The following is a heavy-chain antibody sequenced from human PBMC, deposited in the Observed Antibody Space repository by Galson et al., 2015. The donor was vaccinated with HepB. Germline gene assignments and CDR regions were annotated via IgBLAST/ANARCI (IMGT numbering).Heavy chain of an antibody. J-gene: IGHJ4*02. CDR2: IYSDGSNE. CDR1: GSTFSIYA. V-gene: IGHV3-33*01. D-gene: IGHD3-10*01. CDR3: ASGYGQL. Sequence: SLRLSCAASGSTFSIYAMHWVRQPPGKGLEWVAVIYSDGSNEYYADSVRGRVTISRDNSKNTVYLQMNRLRSDDTAVYYCASGYGQLWGQGTLVTVSS.